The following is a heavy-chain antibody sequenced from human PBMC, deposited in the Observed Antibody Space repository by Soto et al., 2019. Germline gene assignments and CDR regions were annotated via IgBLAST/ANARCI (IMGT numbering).Heavy chain of an antibody. CDR3: AKSYAILAAAGTLRNYYYMDV. J-gene: IGHJ6*03. CDR2: ISGSGGST. CDR1: GFTFSSYA. Sequence: PGGSLRLSCAASGFTFSSYAMSWVRQAPGKGLEWVSAISGSGGSTYYADSVKGPFTISRDNSKNTLYLQMNSLRAEDTAVYYCAKSYAILAAAGTLRNYYYMDVWGKGTTVTVSS. V-gene: IGHV3-23*01. D-gene: IGHD6-13*01.